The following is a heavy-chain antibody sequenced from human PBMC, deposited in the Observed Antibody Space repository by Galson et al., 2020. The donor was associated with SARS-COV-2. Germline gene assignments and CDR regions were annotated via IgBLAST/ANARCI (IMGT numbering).Heavy chain of an antibody. CDR1: GGSISSYY. V-gene: IGHV4-59*08. D-gene: IGHD1-26*01. CDR2: IYYSGST. CDR3: ARHGYSGSYYFPPVDY. J-gene: IGHJ4*02. Sequence: SQTLSLTCTVSGGSISSYYWSWIRQPPGKGLEWIGYIYYSGSTNYNPSLKSRVTISVDTSKNQFSLKLSSVTAADTAVYYCARHGYSGSYYFPPVDYWGQGTLVTVSS.